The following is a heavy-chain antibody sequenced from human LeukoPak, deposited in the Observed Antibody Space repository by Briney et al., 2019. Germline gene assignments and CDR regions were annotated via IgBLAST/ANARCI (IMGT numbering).Heavy chain of an antibody. J-gene: IGHJ4*02. D-gene: IGHD6-19*01. V-gene: IGHV3-7*01. Sequence: GGPLRLSCVASGFTFSWYWMTWVRQAPGKGLEWVANINLDGSEKYYVDSVKGRFTISRDNSKNTLYLQMNSLRAEDTAVYYCARDLGSGWSNPFDYWGQGTLVTVSS. CDR1: GFTFSWYW. CDR3: ARDLGSGWSNPFDY. CDR2: INLDGSEK.